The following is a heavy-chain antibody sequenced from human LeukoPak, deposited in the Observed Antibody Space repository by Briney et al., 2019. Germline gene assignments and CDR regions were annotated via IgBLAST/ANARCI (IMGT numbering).Heavy chain of an antibody. CDR3: SRDRIIYGDYGDAFDI. V-gene: IGHV3-7*01. D-gene: IGHD4-17*01. J-gene: IGHJ3*02. Sequence: GGSLRLSCAASGVMFPSYWMTWVRQAPGKGLEWVANIKQDGSEKYYVDSVKGRFTISRDNAKNSVYLQMNSLRAEDTAVYFCSRDRIIYGDYGDAFDIWGQGTMVTVSS. CDR1: GVMFPSYW. CDR2: IKQDGSEK.